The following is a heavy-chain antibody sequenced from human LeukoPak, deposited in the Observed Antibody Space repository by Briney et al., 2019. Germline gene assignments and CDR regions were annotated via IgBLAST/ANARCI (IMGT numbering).Heavy chain of an antibody. CDR1: GYTFSTYP. CDR2: INPSGGST. Sequence: GASVKVSCKASGYTFSTYPMNWVRQAPGQGLEWMGIINPSGGSTSYAQKFQGRVTMTRDTSTSTVYMELSSLRSEDTAVYYCARATNKRVYAILGYWGQGTLVTVSS. CDR3: ARATNKRVYAILGY. J-gene: IGHJ4*02. V-gene: IGHV1-46*01. D-gene: IGHD2-8*01.